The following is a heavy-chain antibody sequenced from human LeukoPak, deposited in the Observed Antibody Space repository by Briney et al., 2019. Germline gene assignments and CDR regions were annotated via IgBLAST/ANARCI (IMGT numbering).Heavy chain of an antibody. Sequence: ASVKVSCKASGYTFTGYYIHWVRLAPGQGLEWMGWINPNSGGTNYAQKFQGCVTMTRDTSISTAYMELSRLRSDDTAVYYCATGMQWLVPYFDYWGQGTLVTVSS. CDR3: ATGMQWLVPYFDY. J-gene: IGHJ4*02. D-gene: IGHD6-19*01. V-gene: IGHV1-2*04. CDR2: INPNSGGT. CDR1: GYTFTGYY.